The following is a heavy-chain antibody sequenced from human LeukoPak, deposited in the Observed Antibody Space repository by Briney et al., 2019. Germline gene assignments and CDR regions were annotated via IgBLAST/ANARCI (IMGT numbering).Heavy chain of an antibody. Sequence: GRSLRLSCAASGFIFSSNDMHWVRQAPGKGLEWVAVILYDGSNKYYVDSVKGRFTISRDNSKNTEYLQMNSLRAEDTAVYYCARGNGNINALDYWGQGTLVTVSS. CDR3: ARGNGNINALDY. V-gene: IGHV3-30-3*01. CDR2: ILYDGSNK. J-gene: IGHJ4*02. D-gene: IGHD5-24*01. CDR1: GFIFSSND.